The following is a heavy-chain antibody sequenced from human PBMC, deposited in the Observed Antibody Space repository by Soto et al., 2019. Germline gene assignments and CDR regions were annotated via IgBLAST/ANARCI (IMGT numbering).Heavy chain of an antibody. V-gene: IGHV3-23*01. CDR3: AKVSSSWYAGFFDL. Sequence: EVQLLESGRGLVQPGGSLRLSCTASGFTFSRHAMTWVRQAPGKGLEWVSGISDSGGSIYYADSVKGRFTISRDNSMNTLYLQMNTLRAEDTAIYYCAKVSSSWYAGFFDLWGQGTLVTVSS. CDR2: ISDSGGSI. D-gene: IGHD6-13*01. J-gene: IGHJ4*02. CDR1: GFTFSRHA.